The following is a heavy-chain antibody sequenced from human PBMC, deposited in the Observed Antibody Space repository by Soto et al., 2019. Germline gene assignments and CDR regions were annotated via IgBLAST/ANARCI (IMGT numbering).Heavy chain of an antibody. Sequence: SVKVSCKASGFTFTSSAVQWVRQARGQRLEWIGWIVVGSGNTNYAQMFQERVTITRDMSTSTAYLELSSLRSEDTAVYYCAAVSVLRYVEWLLYHAFDIWGQGTMVTVSS. CDR2: IVVGSGNT. CDR3: AAVSVLRYVEWLLYHAFDI. D-gene: IGHD3-9*01. J-gene: IGHJ3*02. V-gene: IGHV1-58*01. CDR1: GFTFTSSA.